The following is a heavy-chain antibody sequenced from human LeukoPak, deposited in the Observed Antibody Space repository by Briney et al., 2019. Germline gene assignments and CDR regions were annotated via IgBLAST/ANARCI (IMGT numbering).Heavy chain of an antibody. CDR1: GYTFTSYG. CDR2: ISAYNGNT. V-gene: IGHV1-18*01. Sequence: ASVKVSCKASGYTFTSYGISWVRQAPGQGLEWMGWISAYNGNTNYAQKLQGRVTMTTDTSTSTAYMELRSLRSDDTAVYYCARLGFTTSEYSYCGGDCYLPDWFDPWGQGTLVTVSS. J-gene: IGHJ5*02. D-gene: IGHD2-21*02. CDR3: ARLGFTTSEYSYCGGDCYLPDWFDP.